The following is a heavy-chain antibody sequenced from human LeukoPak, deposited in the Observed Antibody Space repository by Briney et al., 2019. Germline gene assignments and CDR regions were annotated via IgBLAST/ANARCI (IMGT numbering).Heavy chain of an antibody. J-gene: IGHJ4*02. Sequence: GGSLRLSCAASGFTVSGYDMNWVRQAPGKGLEWVSVIRSSGDSAYYADFVKGRFTISRDNSKNTLYLQMNSLRAEDTAVYYCAKGYYASGSSLSAFYSWGQGTLVTVSS. CDR3: AKGYYASGSSLSAFYS. V-gene: IGHV3-23*01. D-gene: IGHD3-10*01. CDR1: GFTVSGYD. CDR2: IRSSGDSA.